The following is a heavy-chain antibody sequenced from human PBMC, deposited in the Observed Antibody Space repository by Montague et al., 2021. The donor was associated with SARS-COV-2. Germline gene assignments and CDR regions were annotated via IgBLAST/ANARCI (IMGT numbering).Heavy chain of an antibody. CDR1: GGSVGGYF. D-gene: IGHD1-26*01. CDR2: NSDRGRS. CDR3: ARDPSGSYYYGMDV. J-gene: IGHJ6*02. Sequence: SETLSLTCTVSGGSVGGYFWSWIRQPPGKGLEWIGFNSDRGRSNYNPSLRSRVAISIDTANNRLSLNLGSVTAADTAVYYCARDPSGSYYYGMDVWGQGTTVTVSS. V-gene: IGHV4-59*02.